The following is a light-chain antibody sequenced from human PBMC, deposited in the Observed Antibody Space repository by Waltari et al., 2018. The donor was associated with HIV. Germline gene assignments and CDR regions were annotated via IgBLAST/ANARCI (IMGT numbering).Light chain of an antibody. CDR1: QGISND. Sequence: DIQMTQSPSSLSASVGDRVIITCRASQGISNDVGWYQLRPGKAPKRLIYAASSLQSGVPSRFSGSGSGTEFTLTISSLQPEDFATYYCLQHNSYPRTFGQGTKVEIK. V-gene: IGKV1-17*01. CDR3: LQHNSYPRT. CDR2: AAS. J-gene: IGKJ1*01.